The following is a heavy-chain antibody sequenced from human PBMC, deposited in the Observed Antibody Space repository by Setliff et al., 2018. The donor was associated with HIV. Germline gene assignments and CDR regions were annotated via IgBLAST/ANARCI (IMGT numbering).Heavy chain of an antibody. V-gene: IGHV3-74*01. D-gene: IGHD2-2*01. Sequence: GGSLRLSCVASGFTFSSYWMHWVRQVPGKGLMWVSHVNNDETITNYADSVKGRFTISRDNAKNTLYLQMNSLRAEDTAVYYCVRDTTSGWMLTEWGQGTLVTVSS. CDR1: GFTFSSYW. CDR3: VRDTTSGWMLTE. CDR2: VNNDETIT. J-gene: IGHJ4*02.